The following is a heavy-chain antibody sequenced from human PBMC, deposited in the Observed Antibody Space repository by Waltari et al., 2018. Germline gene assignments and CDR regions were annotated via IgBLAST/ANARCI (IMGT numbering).Heavy chain of an antibody. J-gene: IGHJ4*02. V-gene: IGHV1-69*12. CDR1: GGPFSSYA. CDR2: IIPIFGTA. Sequence: QVQLVQSGAEVKKPGSSVKVSCKASGGPFSSYAISWVRQAPGQGLEWMGGIIPIFGTANYANKFEGRVTITADESTSTAYMELSSLRSEDTAVYYCARAGDSSGYYYLDYWGQGTLVTVSS. CDR3: ARAGDSSGYYYLDY. D-gene: IGHD3-22*01.